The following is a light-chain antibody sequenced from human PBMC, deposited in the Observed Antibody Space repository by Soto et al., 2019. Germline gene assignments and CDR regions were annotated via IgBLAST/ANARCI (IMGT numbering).Light chain of an antibody. CDR3: QQRSNGPPLT. V-gene: IGKV3-11*01. J-gene: IGKJ4*01. CDR1: QSVSSY. CDR2: DAS. Sequence: EIVLTQSPATLSLSPGERATLSCRASQSVSSYLALYQQKPGQAPRLLIYDASNRATGIPTRFSGSGSGTDFTLTISSLEPEDFAVYYCQQRSNGPPLTFGGGTKVEIK.